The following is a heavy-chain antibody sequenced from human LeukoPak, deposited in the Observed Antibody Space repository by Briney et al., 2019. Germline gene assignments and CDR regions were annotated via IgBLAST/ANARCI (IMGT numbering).Heavy chain of an antibody. V-gene: IGHV3-64*01. J-gene: IGHJ4*02. CDR1: GFTFSSYA. CDR3: AKEEGDYGDYLPTFDY. Sequence: GGSLRLSCAASGFTFSSYAMHWVRQAPGKGLEYVSAISSNGGSTYYANSVKGRFTISRDNSKNTLYLQMGSLRAEDMAVYYCAKEEGDYGDYLPTFDYWGQGTLVTVSS. D-gene: IGHD4-17*01. CDR2: ISSNGGST.